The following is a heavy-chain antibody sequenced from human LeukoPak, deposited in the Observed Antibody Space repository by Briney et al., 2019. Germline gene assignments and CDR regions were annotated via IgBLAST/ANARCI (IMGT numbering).Heavy chain of an antibody. D-gene: IGHD3-22*01. CDR3: ARSLHYYDSSGFVRYFDY. V-gene: IGHV4-59*01. CDR2: IYYSGST. Sequence: PSETLSLTCTVSGGSISSYYWSWIRQPPGKGLEWTGYIYYSGSTNYNPSLKSRVTISVDTSKNQFSLKLSSVTAADTAVYYCARSLHYYDSSGFVRYFDYWGQGTLVTVSS. J-gene: IGHJ4*02. CDR1: GGSISSYY.